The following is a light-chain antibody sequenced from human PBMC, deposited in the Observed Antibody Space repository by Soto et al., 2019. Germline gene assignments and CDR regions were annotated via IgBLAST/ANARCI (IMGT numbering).Light chain of an antibody. CDR1: SSDVGSYNL. CDR3: CSYAGSSPYVV. V-gene: IGLV2-23*01. CDR2: EGS. Sequence: QSALTQPASVSGSAGQSITISCTGTSSDVGSYNLVSWYQQHPGKAPKLMIYEGSKRPSGVSNRFSGSKSGNTASLTISGLQAEDEADYYCCSYAGSSPYVVFGGGTKVTVL. J-gene: IGLJ2*01.